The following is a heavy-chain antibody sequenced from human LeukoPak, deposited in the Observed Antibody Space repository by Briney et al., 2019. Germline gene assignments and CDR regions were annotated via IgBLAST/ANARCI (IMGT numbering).Heavy chain of an antibody. CDR1: GGSISSYY. J-gene: IGHJ6*02. CDR3: ARDLGYCSSTSCGYYYYGMDV. D-gene: IGHD2-2*01. CDR2: IYYSGST. Sequence: KPSQTLSLTCTVSGGSISSYYWSWIRQPPGKGLGWIGCIYYSGSTNYNPSLKSRVTISVDTSKNQFSLKLSSVTAADTAVYYCARDLGYCSSTSCGYYYYGMDVWGQGTTVTVSS. V-gene: IGHV4-59*01.